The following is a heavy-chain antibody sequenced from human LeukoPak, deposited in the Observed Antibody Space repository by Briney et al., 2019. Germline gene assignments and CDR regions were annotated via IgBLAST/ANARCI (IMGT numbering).Heavy chain of an antibody. CDR3: ARDLVVVPAAIPENNGMDV. D-gene: IGHD2-2*02. V-gene: IGHV3-74*01. CDR1: GFAFSSSW. CDR2: MNSDGTTT. J-gene: IGHJ6*02. Sequence: PGGSLRLSCAGSGFAFSSSWMHWVRQAPGKGLVWVSRMNSDGTTTNYADSVKGRFTISRDNAKNSLYLQMNSLRAEDTAVYYCARDLVVVPAAIPENNGMDVWGQGTTVTVSS.